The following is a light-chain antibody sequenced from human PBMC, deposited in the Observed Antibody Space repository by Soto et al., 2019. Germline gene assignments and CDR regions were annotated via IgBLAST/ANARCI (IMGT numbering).Light chain of an antibody. Sequence: DIFMTQSPATQSASPGERVTLSCRASRIININLAWYQQKAGQAPRLLIYGASTRAAGIPARFSGSGAGTEFTLIISSLQSEDSGVYYCQQYDNWPPYTLGQGTKLEIK. J-gene: IGKJ2*01. CDR1: RIININ. CDR3: QQYDNWPPYT. V-gene: IGKV3-15*01. CDR2: GAS.